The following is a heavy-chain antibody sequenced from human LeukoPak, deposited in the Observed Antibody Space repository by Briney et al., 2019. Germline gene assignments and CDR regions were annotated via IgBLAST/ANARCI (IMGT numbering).Heavy chain of an antibody. CDR2: ISYDGSNK. CDR3: AKDEAYSSSWYVLREVNYYYYGMDV. V-gene: IGHV3-30*18. CDR1: GFTFSSYG. Sequence: PGGSLRLSCAASGFTFSSYGMHWVRQAPGKGLEWVAVISYDGSNKYYADSVKGRFTISRDNSKNTLYLQMNSLRAEDTAVYYCAKDEAYSSSWYVLREVNYYYYGMDVWGQGTTVTVSS. J-gene: IGHJ6*02. D-gene: IGHD6-13*01.